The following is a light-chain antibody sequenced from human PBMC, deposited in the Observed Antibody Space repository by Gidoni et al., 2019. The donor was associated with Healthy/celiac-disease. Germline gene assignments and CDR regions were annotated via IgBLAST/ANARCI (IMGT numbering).Light chain of an antibody. CDR1: QSISSY. J-gene: IGKJ2*01. Sequence: DIQMTQSPSSLSASVGERVTITCRASQSISSYLNWYQQKPGKAPKLLIYAASSLQSGVPSRFSGSGSGTDFTLTISSLQPEDFATDYCQQSYITPPYTFXXXTKLEIK. V-gene: IGKV1-39*01. CDR3: QQSYITPPYT. CDR2: AAS.